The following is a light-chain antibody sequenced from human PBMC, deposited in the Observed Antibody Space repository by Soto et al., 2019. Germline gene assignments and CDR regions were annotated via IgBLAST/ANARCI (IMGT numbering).Light chain of an antibody. V-gene: IGKV3D-15*01. CDR3: QQYYTWPIT. J-gene: IGKJ5*01. CDR1: QSLNSQ. CDR2: GVS. Sequence: EIVMTQSLATLSVSPGEGVTLSCRASQSLNSQLAWYQQKPGQAPKLLIYGVSSRATGIPARFSGSGSGTEFALTIRSLQSEDSAVYYCQQYYTWPITFGQGTRLEIK.